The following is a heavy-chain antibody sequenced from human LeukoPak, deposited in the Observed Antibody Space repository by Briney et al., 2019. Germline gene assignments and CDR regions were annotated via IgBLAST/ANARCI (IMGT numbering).Heavy chain of an antibody. CDR2: IIPIFGTA. CDR1: GGTFSSYA. D-gene: IGHD3-22*01. V-gene: IGHV1-69*05. Sequence: GSSVKVSCKASGGTFSSYAISWVRQAPGQGLEWMGGIIPIFGTANYAQKFQGRVTITTDESTSTAYMELSSLRSEDTAVYYCARGTTNYDSSGYLDYWGQGTLVTVSP. CDR3: ARGTTNYDSSGYLDY. J-gene: IGHJ4*02.